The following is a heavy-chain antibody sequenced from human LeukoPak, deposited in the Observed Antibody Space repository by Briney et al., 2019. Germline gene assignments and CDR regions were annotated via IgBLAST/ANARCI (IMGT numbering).Heavy chain of an antibody. CDR2: VYYSGST. V-gene: IGHV4-39*01. Sequence: SETLSLTCTVSGGSIRSDNHYWAWIRQPPGQRLEWIGSVYYSGSTYYNPSLKSRVTISADTSKSQFSLIVSPVTAADTAVYYCARHPVGATSNWFDPWGQGTLVTVSS. J-gene: IGHJ5*02. CDR3: ARHPVGATSNWFDP. CDR1: GGSIRSDNHY. D-gene: IGHD1-26*01.